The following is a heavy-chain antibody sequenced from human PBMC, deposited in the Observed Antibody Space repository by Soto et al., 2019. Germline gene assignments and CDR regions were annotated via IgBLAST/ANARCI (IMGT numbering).Heavy chain of an antibody. D-gene: IGHD4-4*01. CDR3: ARGSGYSNFLYYYYYYSMDV. V-gene: IGHV3-13*01. Sequence: GGSLRLSCTASGFTFSNYDMHWVRQATGKGLECVSAIDSGGNTYYPGSVKGRFTISRDNSKNTLYLQMNSLRAEDTAVYYCARGSGYSNFLYYYYYYSMDVWGQGTTVTVSS. J-gene: IGHJ6*02. CDR2: IDSGGNT. CDR1: GFTFSNYD.